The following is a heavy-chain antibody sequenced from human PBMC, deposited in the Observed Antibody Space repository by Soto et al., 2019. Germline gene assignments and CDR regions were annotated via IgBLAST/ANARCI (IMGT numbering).Heavy chain of an antibody. CDR2: INHSGNT. J-gene: IGHJ6*03. V-gene: IGHV4-34*01. CDR3: VRRKAYYYYMDV. Sequence: SETLSLTCAVYGGSSSDYYWSWIRQPPGKGLEWIGEINHSGNTNFNPSLKSRVTISVDTSKKQFSLKLSSVTAADTAVYYCVRRKAYYYYMDVWGKGTTVTVS. CDR1: GGSSSDYY.